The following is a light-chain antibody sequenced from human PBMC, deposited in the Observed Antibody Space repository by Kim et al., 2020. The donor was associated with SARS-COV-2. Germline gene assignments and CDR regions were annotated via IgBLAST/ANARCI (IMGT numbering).Light chain of an antibody. CDR1: QSVSSSY. J-gene: IGKJ2*01. CDR2: GAS. Sequence: CLSPWERATLSCRASQSVSSSYLAWYQQKPGQAPRLLIYGASSRATGIPDRFSGSGSETDFTLTISRLEPEDFAVYYCQQYGSSYTFGQGTKLEIK. V-gene: IGKV3-20*01. CDR3: QQYGSSYT.